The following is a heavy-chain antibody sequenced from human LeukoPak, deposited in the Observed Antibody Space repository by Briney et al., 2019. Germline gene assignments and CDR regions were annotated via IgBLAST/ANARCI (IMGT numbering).Heavy chain of an antibody. CDR2: IKQGGSEK. Sequence: GGSLRLSCAASGFTFSSYWMSWVRQAPGRGLEWVANIKQGGSEKYYVDSVKGRFTISRDNAKNSLYLQMNSLRAEDTAVYYCARDVYGDYGGDYYYYMDVWGKGTTVTVSS. CDR1: GFTFSSYW. J-gene: IGHJ6*03. V-gene: IGHV3-7*01. CDR3: ARDVYGDYGGDYYYYMDV. D-gene: IGHD4-17*01.